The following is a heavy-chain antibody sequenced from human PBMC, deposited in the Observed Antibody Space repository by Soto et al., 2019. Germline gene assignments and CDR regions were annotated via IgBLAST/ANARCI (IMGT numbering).Heavy chain of an antibody. CDR1: GASVTSPEHY. V-gene: IGHV4-34*01. CDR3: ARSSVRGWSY. Sequence: SETLSLTCSVSGASVTSPEHYCTWIRQPPGKGLEWIGEITHSGSTNYNPSLKSRVTISVDTSKNQFSLNLNSVTAADTAVYYCARSSVRGWSYWGQGTLVTVSS. CDR2: ITHSGST. J-gene: IGHJ4*02. D-gene: IGHD3-10*02.